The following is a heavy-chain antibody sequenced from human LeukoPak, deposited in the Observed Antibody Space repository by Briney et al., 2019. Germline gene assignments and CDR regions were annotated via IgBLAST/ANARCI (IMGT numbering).Heavy chain of an antibody. D-gene: IGHD3-22*01. Sequence: VGSLRLSCAASGFTFRSYAMSWVRQAPGKGVGWGSAISGGGGNKYYTDSVKGRFTISRDNSKNTLYLQMNSLRAEDTAVYYCAKGAYDSRGYYYGLNWGQGTLVTVSS. CDR1: GFTFRSYA. CDR3: AKGAYDSRGYYYGLN. CDR2: ISGGGGNK. J-gene: IGHJ4*02. V-gene: IGHV3-23*01.